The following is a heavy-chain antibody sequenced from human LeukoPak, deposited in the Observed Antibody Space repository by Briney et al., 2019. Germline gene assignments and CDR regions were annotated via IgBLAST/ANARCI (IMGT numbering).Heavy chain of an antibody. CDR1: GFTFSTYA. CDR2: IWYDGSYK. Sequence: PGGSLRLSCVASGFTFSTYAMHWVRQAPGKGLEWVAVIWYDGSYKYYAGSVKGRFSISRDNSKNTLFLQMNSLIAEDTAVYYCVRSVGATHPGDYWGQGTLVTVSS. D-gene: IGHD1-26*01. V-gene: IGHV3-33*01. J-gene: IGHJ4*02. CDR3: VRSVGATHPGDY.